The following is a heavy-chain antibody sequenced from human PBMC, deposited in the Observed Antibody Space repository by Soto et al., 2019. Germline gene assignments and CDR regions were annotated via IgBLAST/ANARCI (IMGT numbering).Heavy chain of an antibody. V-gene: IGHV1-18*01. CDR3: ARESEQYYDSSGYYY. CDR1: GYTFTSYG. Sequence: ASVKVPCKASGYTFTSYGISWVRQAPGQGLEWMGWISAYNGNTNYAQKLQGRVTMTTDTSTSTAYMELRSLRSDDTAVYYCARESEQYYDSSGYYYWGQGTLVTVSS. J-gene: IGHJ4*02. CDR2: ISAYNGNT. D-gene: IGHD3-22*01.